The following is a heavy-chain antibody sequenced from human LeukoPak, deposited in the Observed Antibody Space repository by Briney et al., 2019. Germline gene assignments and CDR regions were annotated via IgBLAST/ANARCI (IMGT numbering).Heavy chain of an antibody. CDR2: ISSNGGST. Sequence: GSLRLSCAASGFTFSSYAMHWVRQAPGKGLEYVSAISSNGGSTYYANSVKGRFTISRDNSKNTLYLQMGSLRAEDMAVYYCARVTDSSGYHFDYWGQGTLVTVSS. D-gene: IGHD3-22*01. CDR1: GFTFSSYA. J-gene: IGHJ4*02. CDR3: ARVTDSSGYHFDY. V-gene: IGHV3-64*01.